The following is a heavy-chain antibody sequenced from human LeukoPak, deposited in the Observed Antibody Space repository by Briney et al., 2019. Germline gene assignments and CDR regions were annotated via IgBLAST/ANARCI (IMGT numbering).Heavy chain of an antibody. Sequence: GESLKISCQGSGYSFSRYWIAWVRQMPGKGLEWMGIIYPGDPDTRYSPSFQGQVTISADKSISTAYLQWSSLKASDTAMYYCARSVTRTSWGYWGQGTLVTVSS. V-gene: IGHV5-51*01. CDR3: ARSVTRTSWGY. CDR2: IYPGDPDT. J-gene: IGHJ4*02. CDR1: GYSFSRYW. D-gene: IGHD3-16*01.